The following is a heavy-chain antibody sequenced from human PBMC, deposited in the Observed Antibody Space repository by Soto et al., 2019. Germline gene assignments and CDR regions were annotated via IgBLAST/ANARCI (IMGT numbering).Heavy chain of an antibody. CDR3: AKGGGSYSPYYYYYGMDV. CDR2: ISWDGGST. CDR1: GFTFDDYT. D-gene: IGHD1-26*01. J-gene: IGHJ6*02. V-gene: IGHV3-43*01. Sequence: EVQLVESGGVVVQPGGSLRLSCAASGFTFDDYTMHWVRQAPGKGLEWVSLISWDGGSTYYADSVKGRFTISRDNSKNSLYLQMNSLRTEDTALYYCAKGGGSYSPYYYYYGMDVWGQGTTVTVSS.